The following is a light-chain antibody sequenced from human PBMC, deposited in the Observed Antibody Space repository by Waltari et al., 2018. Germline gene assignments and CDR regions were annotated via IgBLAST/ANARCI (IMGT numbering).Light chain of an antibody. J-gene: IGLJ2*01. Sequence: QSLLTQPPSASGTPGQRVTISCSGSSSNIGSNYVYWYQQFPGTAPKLLNYTDNERPSGVPGRFSGSKSGTSASLAISGLRSEDEADYYCATWDDSLSGPVFGGGTKVTVL. CDR1: SSNIGSNY. CDR3: ATWDDSLSGPV. V-gene: IGLV1-47*01. CDR2: TDN.